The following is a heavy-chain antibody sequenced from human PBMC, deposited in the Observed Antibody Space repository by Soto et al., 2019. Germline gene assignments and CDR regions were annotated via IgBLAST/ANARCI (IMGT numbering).Heavy chain of an antibody. Sequence: QVQLVESGGGVVQPGRSLRLSCAASGFTFSNYPMHWVRQAPGKGLEWVAIISYDGSNKYYADSVKGRFTISRDKSKNTLVLQMNNLRPEDTAVYYCARDGGGLGPHFDYWGQGTLVTVSS. CDR2: ISYDGSNK. D-gene: IGHD3-16*01. CDR3: ARDGGGLGPHFDY. J-gene: IGHJ4*02. CDR1: GFTFSNYP. V-gene: IGHV3-30-3*01.